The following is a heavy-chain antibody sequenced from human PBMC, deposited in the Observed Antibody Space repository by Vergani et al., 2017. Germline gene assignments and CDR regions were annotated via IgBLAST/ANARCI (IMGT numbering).Heavy chain of an antibody. CDR3: AKDRPYNWNSRDSKNWFDL. CDR1: AFTFSTYA. J-gene: IGHJ5*02. D-gene: IGHD1-7*01. V-gene: IGHV3-23*04. Sequence: EVQLVESGGGLVQPGGSLRLSCAASAFTFSTYAMTWVRQAPGKGLEWVSTIGGSGGDTYYADSVRGRFIISRDNSKNTLFLQMNSLRAEDTAVYYCAKDRPYNWNSRDSKNWFDLWGQGTLVTVSS. CDR2: IGGSGGDT.